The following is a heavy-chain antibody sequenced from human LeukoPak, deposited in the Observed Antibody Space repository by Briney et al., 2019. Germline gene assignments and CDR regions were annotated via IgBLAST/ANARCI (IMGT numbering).Heavy chain of an antibody. CDR2: ISYSGST. CDR1: HFISSYY. V-gene: IGHV4-59*08. J-gene: IGHJ4*02. D-gene: IGHD3-10*01. CDR3: TRQWFGELFSVFGY. Sequence: SETLSLTCTVSHFISSYYWSWIRQPPGKGLEWIGYISYSGSTHYNPSLKSRLTISIDTSKNQFSLKLTSVTAADTAVYYCTRQWFGELFSVFGYWGQGSLVTVSS.